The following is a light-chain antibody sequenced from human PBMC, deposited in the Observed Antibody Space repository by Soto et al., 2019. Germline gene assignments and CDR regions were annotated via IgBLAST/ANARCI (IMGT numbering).Light chain of an antibody. CDR3: GTWDSSLSSNWV. CDR2: DNN. CDR1: SSNIGRNY. J-gene: IGLJ3*02. Sequence: QSVLTQPPSVSAAPGQKATISCSGSSSNIGRNYVSWYQQLPGTAPKLLIYDNNQRPSGIPDRFSGSKSGASATLVITGLEAGDEADYYCGTWDSSLSSNWVFGGGTKLTVL. V-gene: IGLV1-51*01.